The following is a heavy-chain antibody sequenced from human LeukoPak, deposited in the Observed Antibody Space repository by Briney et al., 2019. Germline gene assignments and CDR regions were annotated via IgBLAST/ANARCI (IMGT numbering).Heavy chain of an antibody. Sequence: GESLKISCKGSGYSFTSYWIGWVGQMPGKGLEWMGIIYPGDSDTRYSPSFQGQVTISADKSISTAYLQWSSLKASDTAMYYCARAYTVSGWFYYYYMDVWGKGTTVTVSS. V-gene: IGHV5-51*01. CDR2: IYPGDSDT. CDR1: GYSFTSYW. J-gene: IGHJ6*03. CDR3: ARAYTVSGWFYYYYMDV. D-gene: IGHD6-19*01.